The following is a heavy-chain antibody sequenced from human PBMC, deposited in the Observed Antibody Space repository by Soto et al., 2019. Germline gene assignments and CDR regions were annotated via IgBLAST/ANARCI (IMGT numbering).Heavy chain of an antibody. J-gene: IGHJ4*02. D-gene: IGHD6-19*01. CDR1: GFTFSSYA. CDR3: ARLEGGSSDCYGYFDH. Sequence: GGSLRLSCAASGFTFSSYAMTWVRQAPGKGLEWVSGISGRDGSTYYADSVKGRLTISRDNSKNTLFLQMNSQRDEYTAVYYCARLEGGSSDCYGYFDHWGQGTLVTVSS. V-gene: IGHV3-23*01. CDR2: ISGRDGST.